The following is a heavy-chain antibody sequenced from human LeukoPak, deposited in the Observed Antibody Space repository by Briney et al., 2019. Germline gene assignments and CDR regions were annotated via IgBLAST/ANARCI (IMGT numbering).Heavy chain of an antibody. V-gene: IGHV1-69*06. CDR2: IIPIFGTT. Sequence: SVTVSCKPYGGTFNTSAITWVRQVPGQGLEWMGGIIPIFGTTNSAQKFQGRVTITADKSTSTAYMELSSLRSEDTAVYYCAKDLQGTATPFDYWGQGTLVSVSS. D-gene: IGHD2-21*02. CDR1: GGTFNTSA. CDR3: AKDLQGTATPFDY. J-gene: IGHJ4*02.